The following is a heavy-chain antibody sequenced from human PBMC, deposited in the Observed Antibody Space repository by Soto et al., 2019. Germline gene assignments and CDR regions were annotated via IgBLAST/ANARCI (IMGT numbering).Heavy chain of an antibody. Sequence: PGGSLRLSCAASGFTFSNYAMSWVRQAPGEGLEWVSTISGSGRNTYYADSVRGRFTISRDSSKNTLYLEMNSLRAEDTAVYYCAKEFLTTFSFDYWGQGTLVTVS. J-gene: IGHJ4*02. V-gene: IGHV3-23*01. CDR3: AKEFLTTFSFDY. CDR2: ISGSGRNT. D-gene: IGHD1-1*01. CDR1: GFTFSNYA.